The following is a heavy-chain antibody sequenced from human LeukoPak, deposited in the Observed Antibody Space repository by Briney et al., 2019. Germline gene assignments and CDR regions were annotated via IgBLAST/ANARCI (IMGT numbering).Heavy chain of an antibody. V-gene: IGHV4-38-2*02. J-gene: IGHJ4*02. CDR3: ARGGWNSHGYYYY. D-gene: IGHD3-22*01. Sequence: PSETLSLTCSVSGYSISNGYYWGWIRQPPGKGLEWIGNIYHSGTTCYNPSLKSRVTISVDTSKNQLSLKLSFVTAADTAVYYCARGGWNSHGYYYYWGQGTLATVSS. CDR1: GYSISNGYY. CDR2: IYHSGTT.